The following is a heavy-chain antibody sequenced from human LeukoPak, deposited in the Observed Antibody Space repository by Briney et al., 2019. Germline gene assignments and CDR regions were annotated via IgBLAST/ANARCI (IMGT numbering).Heavy chain of an antibody. Sequence: GGSLRLSCAASGFTFSSYSMNWVRQAPGKGLEWVSSISSSSSYIYYADSVKGRFTISRDNAKNSLYLQMNSLRAEDTAVYYCAKYCGGDCYSRLSPGNYYYYGMDVWGQGATVTVSS. V-gene: IGHV3-21*04. D-gene: IGHD2-21*02. J-gene: IGHJ6*02. CDR3: AKYCGGDCYSRLSPGNYYYYGMDV. CDR2: ISSSSSYI. CDR1: GFTFSSYS.